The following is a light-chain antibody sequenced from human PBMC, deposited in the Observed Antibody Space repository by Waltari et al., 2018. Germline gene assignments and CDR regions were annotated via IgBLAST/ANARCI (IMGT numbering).Light chain of an antibody. Sequence: EIVLTQSPATLSLSPGDRATLPCRASQSVGRSLSCYQQKPGQPPRLLIYDASTRAAGVPARISGSGSAADFTLTIGSLEPEDFAVYFCLERSNWPPTFGGGTTVEI. V-gene: IGKV3-11*01. CDR3: LERSNWPPT. J-gene: IGKJ4*01. CDR2: DAS. CDR1: QSVGRS.